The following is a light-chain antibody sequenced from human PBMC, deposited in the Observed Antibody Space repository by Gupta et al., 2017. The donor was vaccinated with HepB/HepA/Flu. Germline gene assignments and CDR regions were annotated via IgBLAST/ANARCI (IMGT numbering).Light chain of an antibody. Sequence: EIVLTQSPGTLSLSPGERATLSCRASQSVSSSYLAWYQQKPGQAPRLLIYGASSRATGIPDRFSGSGSGTDFTLTISRLEPEDFAVYYCQQYGSSPPVTLGGGTKVEIK. CDR1: QSVSSSY. V-gene: IGKV3-20*01. CDR2: GAS. CDR3: QQYGSSPPVT. J-gene: IGKJ4*01.